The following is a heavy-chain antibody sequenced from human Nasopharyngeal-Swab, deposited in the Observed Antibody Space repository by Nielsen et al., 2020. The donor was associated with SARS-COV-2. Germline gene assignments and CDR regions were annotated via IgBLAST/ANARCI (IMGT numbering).Heavy chain of an antibody. CDR1: GFTFSDYY. Sequence: GESLKISCAASGFTFSDYYMSWIRQAPGKGLEWVSYISSSGSTIYYADSVKGRFTISRDNSKNTLYLQMNSLRAEDTAVYYCARGGWLQIITYFDLWGRGTLVTVSS. V-gene: IGHV3-11*04. D-gene: IGHD5-24*01. CDR2: ISSSGSTI. CDR3: ARGGWLQIITYFDL. J-gene: IGHJ2*01.